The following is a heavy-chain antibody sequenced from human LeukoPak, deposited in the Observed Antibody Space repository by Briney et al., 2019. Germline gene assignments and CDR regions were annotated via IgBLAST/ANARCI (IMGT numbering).Heavy chain of an antibody. CDR3: ARDADGPIDY. CDR2: IYSGGST. J-gene: IGHJ4*02. V-gene: IGHV3-53*01. CDR1: GFTVSSNY. Sequence: PGGSLRLSCAASGFTVSSNYMSWVRQAPGKGLEWVSVIYSGGSTYYADSVKGRFTISRDNAKNSLYLQMNSLRAEDTAVYYCARDADGPIDYWGQGTLVTVSS.